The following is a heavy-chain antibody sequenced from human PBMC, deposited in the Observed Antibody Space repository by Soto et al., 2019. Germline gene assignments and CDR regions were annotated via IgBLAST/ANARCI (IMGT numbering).Heavy chain of an antibody. Sequence: PSETLSLTCAVYGGSFSGYYWSWIRQPPGKGLEWIGEINHSGSTNYSPSLKSRVTISVDTSKNQFSLKLSSVTAADTAVYYCARGLEVTTGLGYHYYYGMDVWDQGTTVTVSS. CDR1: GGSFSGYY. J-gene: IGHJ6*02. V-gene: IGHV4-34*01. CDR3: ARGLEVTTGLGYHYYYGMDV. CDR2: INHSGST. D-gene: IGHD4-17*01.